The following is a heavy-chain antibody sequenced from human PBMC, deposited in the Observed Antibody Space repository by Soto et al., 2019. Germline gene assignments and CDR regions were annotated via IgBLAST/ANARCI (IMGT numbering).Heavy chain of an antibody. D-gene: IGHD6-13*01. CDR3: ARGRYSSSWWFLD. CDR2: ISYDGSNK. CDR1: GFTFSSYA. V-gene: IGHV3-30-3*01. Sequence: GGSLRLSCAASGFTFSSYAMHWVRQAPGKGLEWVAVISYDGSNKYYADSVKGRFTISRDNSKNTLYLQMNSLRAEETAVYYCARGRYSSSWWFLDWGQGTLVTVSS. J-gene: IGHJ4*02.